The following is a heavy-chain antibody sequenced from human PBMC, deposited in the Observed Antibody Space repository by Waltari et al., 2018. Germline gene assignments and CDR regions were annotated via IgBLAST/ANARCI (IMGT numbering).Heavy chain of an antibody. CDR2: IRKDEGDK. J-gene: IGHJ4*02. V-gene: IGHV3-7*01. Sequence: EVELVESGGGLVQPGGSLRLSCASSGFTFPAYWRAWVRQAPGKGLEWVAKIRKDEGDKYYVDSVKGRFTISRDNADNSLYLQMNSLRVEDTAIYYCARGRAERYFSYFDYGGQGILVTVSS. CDR3: ARGRAERYFSYFDY. D-gene: IGHD3-9*01. CDR1: GFTFPAYW.